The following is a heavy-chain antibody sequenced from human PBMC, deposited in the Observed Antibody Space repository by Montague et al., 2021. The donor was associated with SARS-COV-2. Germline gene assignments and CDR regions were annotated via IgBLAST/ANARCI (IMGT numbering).Heavy chain of an antibody. Sequence: SLRLSCAASGFTFSNYDMHWVRQAPGKGPEWIAYISTSAYTTSYAGSVKGRFTISRDNGKNSLYLQMNSLRVEDTAVYYCTRDYRSLVGDGFDIWGQGTKVTVSS. CDR2: ISTSAYTT. CDR1: GFTFSNYD. V-gene: IGHV3-48*03. D-gene: IGHD3-16*02. CDR3: TRDYRSLVGDGFDI. J-gene: IGHJ3*02.